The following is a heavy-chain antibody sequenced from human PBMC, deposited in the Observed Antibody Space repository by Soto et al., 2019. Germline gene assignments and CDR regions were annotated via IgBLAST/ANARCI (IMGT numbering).Heavy chain of an antibody. CDR1: GYIFVNYG. CDR3: ARVNDVFTGYYLDY. D-gene: IGHD3-9*01. J-gene: IGHJ4*02. V-gene: IGHV1-18*01. Sequence: QVQLVQSEAEVKKPGASVKVSCRASGYIFVNYGISWVRQAPGQGLEWMGWISAYNGNTKYAQEFQGRVTMTRDTSTSTAYMELGSLRSDDTAVYYCARVNDVFTGYYLDYWGQGTLVTVSS. CDR2: ISAYNGNT.